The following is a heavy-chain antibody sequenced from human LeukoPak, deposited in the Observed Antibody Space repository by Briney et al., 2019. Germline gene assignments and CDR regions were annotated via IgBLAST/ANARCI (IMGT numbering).Heavy chain of an antibody. D-gene: IGHD4-11*01. CDR1: GXTFNNYA. CDR3: ARDPQYHAFDI. CDR2: TSYDGSNK. V-gene: IGHV3-30-3*01. Sequence: GGSLRLSCAASGXTFNNYAMHWVRQAPGKGREWVDVTSYDGSNKFYAVYVMGRFTISRDNSKKTLYLQMNSLKAEDTSVYFCARDPQYHAFDIWGQGTMVTVSS. J-gene: IGHJ3*02.